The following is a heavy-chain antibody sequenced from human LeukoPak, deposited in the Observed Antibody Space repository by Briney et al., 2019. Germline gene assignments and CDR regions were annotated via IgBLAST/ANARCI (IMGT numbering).Heavy chain of an antibody. D-gene: IGHD2-15*01. CDR1: GFTFGSYA. J-gene: IGHJ6*02. CDR3: ARISFPTCHEYAAMDV. CDR2: ISSDGYRPI. Sequence: PGGSLRLSCAASGFTFGSYAINWVRQAPGKGLEWVSYISSDGYRPIHYENSVKGGFTISRDNAKNAVYLQMNSLRAEDTAVYYCARISFPTCHEYAAMDVWGQGTTVTVSS. V-gene: IGHV3-48*03.